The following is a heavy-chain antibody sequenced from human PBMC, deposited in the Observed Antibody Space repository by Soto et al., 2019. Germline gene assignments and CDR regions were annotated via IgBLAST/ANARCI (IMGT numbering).Heavy chain of an antibody. D-gene: IGHD3-22*01. CDR2: IYYSGST. CDR1: GGSISSGDYY. J-gene: IGHJ5*02. V-gene: IGHV4-30-4*01. Sequence: SETLSLTCTVSGGSISSGDYYWSWIRQPPGKGLEWIGYIYYSGSTYYNPSLKSRVTISVDTSKNQFSLKLSSVTAADTAVYYCAREYYYDSSGYYPNWFDPWGQGTLVTVSS. CDR3: AREYYYDSSGYYPNWFDP.